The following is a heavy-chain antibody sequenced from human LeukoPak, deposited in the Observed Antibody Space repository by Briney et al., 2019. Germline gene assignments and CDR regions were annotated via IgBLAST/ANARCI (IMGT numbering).Heavy chain of an antibody. CDR1: GFAFSGYW. V-gene: IGHV3-74*01. J-gene: IGHJ2*01. CDR2: ITGDGSST. Sequence: PGGSLRLSCAASGFAFSGYWMHWVRQPPGKGLVWVSRITGDGSSTTYADSVKGRFTISRDNAKNTLYLQMISLRAEDTAVYYCAWDTGWYFDLWGRGTLVTVSS. D-gene: IGHD4-17*01. CDR3: AWDTGWYFDL.